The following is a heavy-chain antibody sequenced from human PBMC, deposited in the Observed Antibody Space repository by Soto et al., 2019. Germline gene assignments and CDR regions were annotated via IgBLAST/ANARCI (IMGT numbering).Heavy chain of an antibody. CDR1: GFTFTNYA. V-gene: IGHV3-23*01. CDR3: AREVGAPSGWLDP. D-gene: IGHD1-26*01. J-gene: IGHJ5*02. Sequence: GGSLRLSCAASGFTFTNYAMTWVRQTPGKGLEWVSGISASGGLKYYADSVRGRFTVSRDNSKNILYLQMDNLRDEDTALYYCAREVGAPSGWLDPWGQGTQVTVSS. CDR2: ISASGGLK.